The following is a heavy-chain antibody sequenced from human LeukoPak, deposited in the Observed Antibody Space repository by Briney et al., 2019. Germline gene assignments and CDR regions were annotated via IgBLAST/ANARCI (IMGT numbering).Heavy chain of an antibody. V-gene: IGHV3-23*01. CDR1: GFTFSSYA. Sequence: GGSLRLSCAASGFTFSSYAMTWVRQAPGKGLEWVSGISGSGGSTYYADSVKGRFSISRDSSKNTLYLQMNSLRAEDTAVYYCAKGYGDYVFYYMDVWGKGITVTVSS. CDR3: AKGYGDYVFYYMDV. J-gene: IGHJ6*03. CDR2: ISGSGGST. D-gene: IGHD4-17*01.